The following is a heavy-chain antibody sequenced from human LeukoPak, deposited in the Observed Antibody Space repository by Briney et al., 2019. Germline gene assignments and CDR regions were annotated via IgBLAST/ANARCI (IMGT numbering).Heavy chain of an antibody. D-gene: IGHD1-26*01. V-gene: IGHV3-74*01. Sequence: GSLSLSCAASGFTFSGYWMHWVRQAPGKGLEWVSRINIDGATTNYADSVKGRFTISGDNAKNTLHLQMNSLRADDTAVYYCVRGAVGTGVWFDPWGQGTLVTVSS. CDR1: GFTFSGYW. CDR2: INIDGATT. J-gene: IGHJ5*02. CDR3: VRGAVGTGVWFDP.